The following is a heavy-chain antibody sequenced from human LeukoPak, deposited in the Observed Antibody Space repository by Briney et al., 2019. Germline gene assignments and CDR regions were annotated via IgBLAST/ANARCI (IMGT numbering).Heavy chain of an antibody. CDR2: INHSGST. CDR3: ARGRRQHLSHTYYYYYMDV. V-gene: IGHV4-34*01. D-gene: IGHD6-13*01. J-gene: IGHJ6*03. CDR1: GFTFSSYS. Sequence: PGGSLRLSCAASGFTFSSYSMNWVRQAPGKGLEWIGEINHSGSTNFNPSLKSRVTVSVDTSTNQFSLKLSSVTAADTAVYYCARGRRQHLSHTYYYYYMDVWDKGTTVTVSS.